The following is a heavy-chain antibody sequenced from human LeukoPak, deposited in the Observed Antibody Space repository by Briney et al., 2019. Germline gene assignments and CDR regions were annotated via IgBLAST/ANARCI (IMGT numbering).Heavy chain of an antibody. J-gene: IGHJ4*02. Sequence: PGGSLRLSCAAFGFTFSDYWISWVRQTPGKGLEWVANVKQDGSEKFYVDSVKGRFIISRDNAKNSVHLQMNSLRAEDTAVYYCTRMAWRSRPFDYWGQGTLVTVSS. V-gene: IGHV3-7*01. CDR3: TRMAWRSRPFDY. CDR2: VKQDGSEK. D-gene: IGHD2-2*01. CDR1: GFTFSDYW.